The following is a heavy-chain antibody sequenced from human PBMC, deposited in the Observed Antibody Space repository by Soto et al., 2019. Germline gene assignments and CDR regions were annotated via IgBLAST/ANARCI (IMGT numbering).Heavy chain of an antibody. V-gene: IGHV1-46*01. CDR3: ARDSYYDSSGYFQPPNDAFDI. CDR2: INPSGGST. CDR1: GYTFTSYY. D-gene: IGHD3-22*01. Sequence: SCKASGYTFTSYYMHWVRQAPGQGLEWMGIINPSGGSTSYAQKFQGRVTMTRDTSTSTVYMELSSLRSEDTAVYYCARDSYYDSSGYFQPPNDAFDIWGQGTMVTVSS. J-gene: IGHJ3*02.